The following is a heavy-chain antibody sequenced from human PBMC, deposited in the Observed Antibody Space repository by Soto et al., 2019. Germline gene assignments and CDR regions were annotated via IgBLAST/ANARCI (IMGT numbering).Heavy chain of an antibody. Sequence: SETLSLTCTVSGCSITSYSWSWIRQPPGKGLEWIGYISYSGSTNYNPSLKSRVTISVDTSKNQFSLNLTSLTAADTAVYYSARHPSSCSNTVCYCDYWGQGTLVTVSS. CDR1: GCSITSYS. CDR3: ARHPSSCSNTVCYCDY. D-gene: IGHD2-8*01. CDR2: ISYSGST. V-gene: IGHV4-59*08. J-gene: IGHJ4*02.